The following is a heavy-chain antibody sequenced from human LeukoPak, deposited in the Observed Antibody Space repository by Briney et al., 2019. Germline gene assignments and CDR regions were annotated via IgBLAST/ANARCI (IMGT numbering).Heavy chain of an antibody. V-gene: IGHV3-21*01. CDR2: ISNDAKYI. D-gene: IGHD6-13*01. CDR1: GFTFSRYS. J-gene: IGHJ1*01. Sequence: GGSLRLSCAASGFTFSRYSMNWDRQAPGKGLEWVSSISNDAKYIYYADSLKGRFTVSRDIAKNSLYLQMNNLAVEDTAVYYCTTPAAGPRAEYSQYWGQGTLVTVSS. CDR3: TTPAAGPRAEYSQY.